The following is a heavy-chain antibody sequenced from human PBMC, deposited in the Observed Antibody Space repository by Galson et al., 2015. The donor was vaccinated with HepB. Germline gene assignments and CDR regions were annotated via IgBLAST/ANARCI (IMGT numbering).Heavy chain of an antibody. D-gene: IGHD3-10*01. CDR1: GFSLSTSGMC. CDR3: ARINQFYGSGSYGAFDI. J-gene: IGHJ3*02. CDR2: IDWDDDK. V-gene: IGHV2-70*01. Sequence: PALVKPTQTLTLTCTFSGFSLSTSGMCVSWIRQPPGKALEWLALIDWDDDKYYSTSLKTRLTISKDTSKNQVVLTTTNMDPVDTATYYCARINQFYGSGSYGAFDIWGQGTMVTVSS.